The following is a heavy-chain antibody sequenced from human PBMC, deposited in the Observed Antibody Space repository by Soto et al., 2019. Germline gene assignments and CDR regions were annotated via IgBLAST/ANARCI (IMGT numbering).Heavy chain of an antibody. CDR1: GFTFDDYA. D-gene: IGHD3-10*01. CDR2: ISWNSGSI. Sequence: GGSLRLSCAASGFTFDDYAMHWVRQAPGKGLEWVSGISWNSGSIGYADSVKGRFTISRDNAKNSLYLQMNSLRAEDTALYYCAKSAPARGSGSYGAFDIWGQGTMVTVSS. V-gene: IGHV3-9*01. J-gene: IGHJ3*02. CDR3: AKSAPARGSGSYGAFDI.